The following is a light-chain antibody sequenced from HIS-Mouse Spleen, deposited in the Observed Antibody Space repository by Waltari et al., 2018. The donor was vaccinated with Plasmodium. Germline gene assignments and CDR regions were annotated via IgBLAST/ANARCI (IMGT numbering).Light chain of an antibody. CDR1: SSAVWSYTL. CDR2: EGS. V-gene: IGLV2-23*01. Sequence: QSALTQPASVSGSPGPSITISCTRTSSAVWSYTLVSWYQQHPGKAPKLMIYEGSKRPSGVSNRFSGSKSGNTASLTISGLQAEDEADYYCCSYAGSRVFGGGTKLTVL. J-gene: IGLJ2*01. CDR3: CSYAGSRV.